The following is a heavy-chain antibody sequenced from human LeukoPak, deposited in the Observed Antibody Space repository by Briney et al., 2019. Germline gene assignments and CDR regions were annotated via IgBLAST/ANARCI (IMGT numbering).Heavy chain of an antibody. CDR2: MYYGVTS. D-gene: IGHD3-3*01. CDR1: GGSISEYY. V-gene: IGHV4-59*01. J-gene: IGHJ4*02. Sequence: SETLSLTCTVSGGSISEYYWSWIRQVPGKGLEWIGYMYYGVTSSYSPSLKSRVTISVDTSKNQVSLKLSSATAADTAIYYCAGIEFWSGYYRLFYWGQGKLVSVAS. CDR3: AGIEFWSGYYRLFY.